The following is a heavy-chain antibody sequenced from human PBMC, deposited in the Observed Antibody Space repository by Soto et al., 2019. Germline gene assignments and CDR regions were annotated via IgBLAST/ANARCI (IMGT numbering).Heavy chain of an antibody. Sequence: SETLSLTCTVSGGSISSGGFYWSWIRQPPGKGLEWIGYIYYSGSTYYNPSLKSRVTISVDTSKNQFSLKLSSVTAADTAVYYCARDDYDSSGYYYGAFDVWGQGKMVTVSS. D-gene: IGHD3-22*01. V-gene: IGHV4-31*03. CDR2: IYYSGST. J-gene: IGHJ3*01. CDR1: GGSISSGGFY. CDR3: ARDDYDSSGYYYGAFDV.